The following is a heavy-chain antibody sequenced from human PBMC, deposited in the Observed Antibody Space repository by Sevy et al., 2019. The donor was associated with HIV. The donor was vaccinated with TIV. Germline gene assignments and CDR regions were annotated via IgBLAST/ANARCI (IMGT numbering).Heavy chain of an antibody. CDR2: IKQDGSEK. CDR1: GFTFSSYW. J-gene: IGHJ3*02. Sequence: GGSLRLSCAASGFTFSSYWMSWVRQAPGKGLEWVANIKQDGSEKYYVDSVKGRFTFYRYNAKSSLYRQMNSLRAEDTAVYYCARAFYYYGSGSPSHAFDIWGQGTMVTVSS. D-gene: IGHD3-10*01. V-gene: IGHV3-7*04. CDR3: ARAFYYYGSGSPSHAFDI.